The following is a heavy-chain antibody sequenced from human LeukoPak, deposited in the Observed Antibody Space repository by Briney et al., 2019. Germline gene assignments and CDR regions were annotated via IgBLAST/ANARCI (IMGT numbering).Heavy chain of an antibody. D-gene: IGHD3-22*01. CDR2: ISYDGSNQ. V-gene: IGHV3-30-3*01. J-gene: IGHJ4*02. Sequence: GGSLRLSCAASGFTFSRYAMHWVRQAPGKGLEWVAVISYDGSNQYSTDSVKGRFTVSRDNSKNTLYLQMNSLRPEDTGVYYCARRRTTWSRPVYDSSGPYAPIRDYRGQGTLVTVSS. CDR1: GFTFSRYA. CDR3: ARRRTTWSRPVYDSSGPYAPIRDY.